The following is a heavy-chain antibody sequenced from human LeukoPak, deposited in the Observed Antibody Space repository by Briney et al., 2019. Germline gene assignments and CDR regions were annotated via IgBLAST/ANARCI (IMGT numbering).Heavy chain of an antibody. J-gene: IGHJ4*02. CDR3: ARDHSGYGPFDY. D-gene: IGHD5-12*01. CDR1: GFTVSSNY. CDR2: IYSGGST. V-gene: IGHV3-53*01. Sequence: GGSLRLSCAAFGFTVSSNYMSWVRQAPGKGLEWVSVIYSGGSTYYADSVKGRFTISRDNSKNTLYLQMNSLRAEDTAVYYCARDHSGYGPFDYWGQGTLVTVSS.